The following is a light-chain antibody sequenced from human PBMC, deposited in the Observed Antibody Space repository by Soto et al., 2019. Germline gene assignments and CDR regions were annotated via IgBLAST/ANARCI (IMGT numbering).Light chain of an antibody. J-gene: IGLJ1*01. Sequence: QSALTQPPSASGSPGQSVTISCTGTSSDVGGYNYVSWYQQYPRKVPKLMVYEVNKRPSGVPDRFSGSKSGNTASLTVSGLQAEDEADYYCTSYAGGNNVFGTGTKLTVL. CDR1: SSDVGGYNY. CDR2: EVN. CDR3: TSYAGGNNV. V-gene: IGLV2-8*01.